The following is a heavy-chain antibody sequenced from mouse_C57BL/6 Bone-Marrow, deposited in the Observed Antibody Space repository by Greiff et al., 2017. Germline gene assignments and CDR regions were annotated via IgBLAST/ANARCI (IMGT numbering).Heavy chain of an antibody. V-gene: IGHV1-64*01. Sequence: VQLQQPGAELVKPGASVKLSCKASGYTFTSYWMHWVKQRPGQGLEWIGMIHPNSGSTNYNEKFKSKATLTVDKSSSTAYMQLSSLTSEDSAVYYCARRKYDCNYAMDDWGQGASVTVAS. CDR1: GYTFTSYW. D-gene: IGHD2-4*01. CDR3: ARRKYDCNYAMDD. CDR2: IHPNSGST. J-gene: IGHJ4*01.